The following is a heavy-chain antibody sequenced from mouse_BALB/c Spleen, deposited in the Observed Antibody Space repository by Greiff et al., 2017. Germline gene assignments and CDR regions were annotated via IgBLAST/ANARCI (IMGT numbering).Heavy chain of an antibody. CDR2: ILPGSGST. J-gene: IGHJ4*01. CDR3: ARLGPYYYAMDY. V-gene: IGHV1-9*01. CDR1: GYTFSSYW. Sequence: QVQLQQSGAELMKPGASVKISCKATGYTFSSYWIEWVKQRPGHGLEWIGEILPGSGSTNYNEKFKGKATFTADTSSNTAYMQLSSLTSEDSAVYYCARLGPYYYAMDYWGQGTSVTVSS. D-gene: IGHD3-3*01.